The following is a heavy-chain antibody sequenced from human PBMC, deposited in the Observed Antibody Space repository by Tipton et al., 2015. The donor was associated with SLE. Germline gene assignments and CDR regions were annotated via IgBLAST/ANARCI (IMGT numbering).Heavy chain of an antibody. Sequence: SLRLSCAASGIPSGSYGMHWVRQVSGKGLEWVASITYDGSDNDYADSVKGRFTISRDNSKKTLYLQMNSLRVEDTAVYYCASGLGKWYFDLWGRGTLVTVSS. CDR3: ASGLGKWYFDL. D-gene: IGHD3-16*01. CDR2: ITYDGSDN. V-gene: IGHV3-33*05. J-gene: IGHJ2*01. CDR1: GIPSGSYG.